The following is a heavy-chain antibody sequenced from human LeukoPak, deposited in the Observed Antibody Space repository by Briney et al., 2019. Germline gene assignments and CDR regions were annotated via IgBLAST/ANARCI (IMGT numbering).Heavy chain of an antibody. CDR3: ARIHTTMVRGVFDI. CDR1: GYTFTAYY. CDR2: INPNSGGT. V-gene: IGHV1-2*02. D-gene: IGHD5-18*01. Sequence: GASVKVSCKASGYTFTAYYMHWVRQAPGQGLEWMGWINPNSGGTNYAQKFQGRVTMTRDTSISTAYMDLSRLRSDDTAVYYCARIHTTMVRGVFDIWGQGTMVTVSS. J-gene: IGHJ3*02.